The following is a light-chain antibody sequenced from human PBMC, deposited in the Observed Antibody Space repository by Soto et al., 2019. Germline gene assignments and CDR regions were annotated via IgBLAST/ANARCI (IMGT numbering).Light chain of an antibody. J-gene: IGLJ1*01. V-gene: IGLV2-14*01. CDR1: SSDVGGYNY. Sequence: QSALTRPASVSGSPGQSITISCTGTSSDVGGYNYVSWYQQHPGKAPKILIYEVTNRPSGVSNRFSGSKSGNTASLTISGLQAEDDADYYCSSFTSRFTFNYVFGTGTKLTVL. CDR3: SSFTSRFTFNYV. CDR2: EVT.